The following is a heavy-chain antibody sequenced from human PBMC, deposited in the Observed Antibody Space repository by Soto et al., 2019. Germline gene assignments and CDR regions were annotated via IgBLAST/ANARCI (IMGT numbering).Heavy chain of an antibody. D-gene: IGHD3-16*01. CDR2: IYYSGST. Sequence: SETLSLTCTVSGGSISSYYWSWIRQPPGKGLEWIGYIYYSGSTNYNPSLKSRVTISVDTSKNQFSLKLSSVTAADTAEYYCARDLLGGWFDPWGQGTLVTVSS. CDR3: ARDLLGGWFDP. CDR1: GGSISSYY. V-gene: IGHV4-59*01. J-gene: IGHJ5*02.